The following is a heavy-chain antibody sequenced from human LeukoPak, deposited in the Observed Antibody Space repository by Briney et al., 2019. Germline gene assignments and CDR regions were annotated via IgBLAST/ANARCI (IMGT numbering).Heavy chain of an antibody. V-gene: IGHV3-21*01. J-gene: IGHJ6*03. CDR3: ANYYYYMDV. Sequence: GGSLRLSCAASGFTFSSYSMNWVRQAPGKGLEWVSSISSSSSYINYADSVKGRFTISRDNAKNSLYLQMNSLRAEDTAAYYCANYYYYMDVWGKGTTVTISS. CDR2: ISSSSSYI. CDR1: GFTFSSYS.